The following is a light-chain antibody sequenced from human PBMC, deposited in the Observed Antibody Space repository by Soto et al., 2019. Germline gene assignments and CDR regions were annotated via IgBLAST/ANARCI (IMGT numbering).Light chain of an antibody. CDR3: QQYNSYPLT. V-gene: IGKV1-5*03. CDR1: QSITNR. J-gene: IGKJ4*01. Sequence: DIQMTQSPSTLSASVGDRVTITCRASQSITNRLAWYQQKPGKAPNLLIYQASTLQSGVPSTFSGSGSGTEFTLTISSLQPDDFATYYCQQYNSYPLTFGGGTKVEIK. CDR2: QAS.